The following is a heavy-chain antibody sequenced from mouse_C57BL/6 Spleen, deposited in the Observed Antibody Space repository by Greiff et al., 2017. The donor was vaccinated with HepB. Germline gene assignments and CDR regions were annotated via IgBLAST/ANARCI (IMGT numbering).Heavy chain of an antibody. V-gene: IGHV1-82*01. CDR1: GYAFSSSW. CDR3: ARASYYSNPYYAMDY. Sequence: VKLMESGPELVKPGASVKISCKASGYAFSSSWMNWVKQRPGKGLEWIGRIYPGDGDTNYNGKFKGKATLTADKSSSTAYMQLSSLTSEDSAVYFCARASYYSNPYYAMDYWGQGTSVTVSS. D-gene: IGHD2-5*01. CDR2: IYPGDGDT. J-gene: IGHJ4*01.